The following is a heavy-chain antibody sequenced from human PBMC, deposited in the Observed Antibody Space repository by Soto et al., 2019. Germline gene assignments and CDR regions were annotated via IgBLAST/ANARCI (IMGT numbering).Heavy chain of an antibody. V-gene: IGHV2-5*02. CDR3: AHKPDYFGSGSPLFDY. D-gene: IGHD3-10*01. J-gene: IGHJ4*02. CDR1: GFSLSGSSVG. CDR2: IYWGDDK. Sequence: QITLKESGPTLVKPTQTLTLTCTFSGFSLSGSSVGVGWIRQPPGKALEWLALIYWGDDKRFSPSLKSRLAISEDTSKNQVVLTMTNVDPVDTATYYCAHKPDYFGSGSPLFDYWGQGTLVTVSS.